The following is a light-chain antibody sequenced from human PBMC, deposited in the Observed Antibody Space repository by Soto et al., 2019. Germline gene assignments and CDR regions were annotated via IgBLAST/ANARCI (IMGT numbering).Light chain of an antibody. CDR3: QQRSNWIT. J-gene: IGKJ5*01. Sequence: EIVLTQSPATLSLSPGQRATRSCRASQSVSSYLAWYHQEPGQAPRLLIYDASNRASGIPARFGGSGSATDFTLTISSLVPEDFAVYYCQQRSNWITFGQGTRLEIK. V-gene: IGKV3-11*01. CDR2: DAS. CDR1: QSVSSY.